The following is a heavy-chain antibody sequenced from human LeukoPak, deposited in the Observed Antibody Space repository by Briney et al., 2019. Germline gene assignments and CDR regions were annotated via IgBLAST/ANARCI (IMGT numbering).Heavy chain of an antibody. D-gene: IGHD3-10*01. Sequence: GGSLRLSCAASGFTFSSYGMHWVRQAPGKGLEWVAFIRYDGSNKYYADSVKGRFTISRDNSKNTLYLQMNSLRAEDTAVYYCAKDGVFGRLSAAFDIWGQGTMVTVSS. CDR1: GFTFSSYG. J-gene: IGHJ3*02. CDR2: IRYDGSNK. CDR3: AKDGVFGRLSAAFDI. V-gene: IGHV3-30*02.